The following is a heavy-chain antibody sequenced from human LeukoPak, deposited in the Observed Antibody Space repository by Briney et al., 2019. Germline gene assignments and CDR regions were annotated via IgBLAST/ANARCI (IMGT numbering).Heavy chain of an antibody. CDR3: VRDRGYYGDY. Sequence: GGSLRLSCAASGFTFSSYGMHWVRHAPGKGLEWGAIIWYDGSNKYYADSVKGRFTIYRDNSKNTLNLQMNSLRAEDTAVYYCVRDRGYYGDYWGQGTLVTVSS. CDR1: GFTFSSYG. D-gene: IGHD3-3*01. V-gene: IGHV3-33*01. J-gene: IGHJ4*02. CDR2: IWYDGSNK.